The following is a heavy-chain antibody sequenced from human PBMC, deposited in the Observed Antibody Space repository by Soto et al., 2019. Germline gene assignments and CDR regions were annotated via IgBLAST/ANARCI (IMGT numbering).Heavy chain of an antibody. Sequence: QVQLQESGPGLVKPSQTLSLTCTVSGDSVSGGYYWSWVRQRPRKGLEWIGYVSPIGTPYYSPSLKSRFSSSIDTSKNQSSLEVRSVTAADTAVYYCARERGSYGMDVWGQGTTVTVSS. CDR2: VSPIGTP. CDR3: ARERGSYGMDV. J-gene: IGHJ6*02. V-gene: IGHV4-31*03. CDR1: GDSVSGGYY.